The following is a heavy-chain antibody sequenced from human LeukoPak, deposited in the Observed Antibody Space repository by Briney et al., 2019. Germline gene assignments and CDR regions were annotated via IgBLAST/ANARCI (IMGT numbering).Heavy chain of an antibody. CDR2: ISSSSYI. CDR1: GFTFSSYS. Sequence: GGSLRLSCAASGFTFSSYSMNWVRQAPGKGLEWVSSISSSSYIYYADSVKGRFTISRDNAKNSLYLQMNSLRAEDTAVYYCASLSIAVADNFDYWGQGTLVTVSS. V-gene: IGHV3-21*01. D-gene: IGHD6-19*01. J-gene: IGHJ4*02. CDR3: ASLSIAVADNFDY.